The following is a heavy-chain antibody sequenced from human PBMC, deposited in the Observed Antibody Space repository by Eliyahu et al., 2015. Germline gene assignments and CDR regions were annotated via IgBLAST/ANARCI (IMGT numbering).Heavy chain of an antibody. CDR3: VKGGGYSYGYVDY. CDR1: GFTFSSYA. J-gene: IGHJ4*02. Sequence: EVQLVESGGGLVQPGGSLRLSCSASGFTFSSYAMYWVRQAPGKGLEYVSAINSNGGSTYYADSVKGRFTISRDNSKNTLYLQMSSLRAEDTAVYYCVKGGGYSYGYVDYWGQGTLVTVSS. CDR2: INSNGGST. D-gene: IGHD5-18*01. V-gene: IGHV3-64D*06.